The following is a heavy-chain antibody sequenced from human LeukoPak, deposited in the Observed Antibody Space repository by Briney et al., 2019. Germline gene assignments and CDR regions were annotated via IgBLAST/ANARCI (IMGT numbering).Heavy chain of an antibody. Sequence: PGGSLRLSCAASGFTFDDYGMSWVRQAPGKGRERVSGINWNGGSTGYADSVKGRFTISRDNAKNSLYLQMNSLGAEDTALYYCARDSSSSYYYYYYYMDVWGKGTTVTVSS. J-gene: IGHJ6*03. CDR2: INWNGGST. V-gene: IGHV3-20*04. CDR1: GFTFDDYG. CDR3: ARDSSSSYYYYYYYMDV. D-gene: IGHD6-6*01.